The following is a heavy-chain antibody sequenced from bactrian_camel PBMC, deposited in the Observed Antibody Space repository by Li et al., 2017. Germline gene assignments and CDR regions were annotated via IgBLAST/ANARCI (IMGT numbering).Heavy chain of an antibody. CDR2: ITCLPSLFRAA. J-gene: IGHJ4*01. CDR1: GITFSRHD. D-gene: IGHD6*01. V-gene: IGHV3S40*01. Sequence: DVQLVESGGGLVQPGESLRLSCVASGITFSRHDMSWVRQAPGKEVEWVAGITCLPSLFRAASYAASVKGRFTISRDSAKNTVYLQMNSLKPEDTATYYCAAVWDGGRCPSLSPVQFNYWGQGTQVTVS. CDR3: AAVWDGGRCPSLSPVQFNY.